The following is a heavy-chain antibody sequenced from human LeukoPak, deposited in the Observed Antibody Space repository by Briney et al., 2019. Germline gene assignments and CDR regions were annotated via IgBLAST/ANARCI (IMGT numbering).Heavy chain of an antibody. CDR1: GYTFTGYY. CDR3: ARGYYYGSGSYWPDY. J-gene: IGHJ4*02. CDR2: INPNSGGT. D-gene: IGHD3-10*01. V-gene: IGHV1-2*06. Sequence: ASVTVSCKASGYTFTGYYMYWVRQAPGQGLEWMGRINPNSGGTNYAQKFQGRVTVTRDTSISTAYMELSRLRSDDTAVYYYARGYYYGSGSYWPDYWGQGNLVTVSS.